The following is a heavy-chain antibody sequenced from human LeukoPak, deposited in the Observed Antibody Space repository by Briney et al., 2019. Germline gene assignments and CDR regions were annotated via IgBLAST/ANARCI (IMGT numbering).Heavy chain of an antibody. J-gene: IGHJ4*02. V-gene: IGHV3-9*03. CDR1: GFTFDDYA. Sequence: PGGSLRLSCAASGFTFDDYAMHWVRQAPGKGLEWVSGISWNSGSIGYADSVKGRFTISRDNAKNSLYLQMNSLRAEDMALYYCAKEGVAVAGLGLCYFDYWGQGTLVTVSS. CDR3: AKEGVAVAGLGLCYFDY. D-gene: IGHD6-19*01. CDR2: ISWNSGSI.